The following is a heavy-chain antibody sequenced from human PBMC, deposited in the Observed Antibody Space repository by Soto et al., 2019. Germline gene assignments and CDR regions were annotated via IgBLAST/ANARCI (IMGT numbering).Heavy chain of an antibody. Sequence: SETLSLTCSVSGGSIISYYWSWIRQPPGKGLEWIGYIYYSGSTNYNPSLKSRVTISVDTSKNQFSLKLSSVTAADTAVYYCARVIASMIPDYYYYYMDVWGKGTTVTVSS. CDR2: IYYSGST. D-gene: IGHD3-22*01. J-gene: IGHJ6*03. V-gene: IGHV4-59*01. CDR1: GGSIISYY. CDR3: ARVIASMIPDYYYYYMDV.